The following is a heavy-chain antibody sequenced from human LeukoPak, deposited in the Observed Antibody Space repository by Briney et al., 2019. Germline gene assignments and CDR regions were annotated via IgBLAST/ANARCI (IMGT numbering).Heavy chain of an antibody. J-gene: IGHJ5*02. CDR2: ISGSSSYI. D-gene: IGHD6-19*01. CDR3: ARDQSSVAGTTYNWFDP. CDR1: TFTFSSYS. Sequence: GGSLRLSCAASTFTFSSYSMNWIRQAPGKGLEWVSSISGSSSYIYYADSVKGRFTISRANAKNSLYLQMNSLRAEDTAVYYCARDQSSVAGTTYNWFDPWGQGTLVTVSS. V-gene: IGHV3-21*01.